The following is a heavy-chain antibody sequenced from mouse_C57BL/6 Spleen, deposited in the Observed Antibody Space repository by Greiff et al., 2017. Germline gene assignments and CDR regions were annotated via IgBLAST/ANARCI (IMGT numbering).Heavy chain of an antibody. CDR1: GFTFSSYG. CDR3: ARPFKTAQDTGWFAY. V-gene: IGHV5-6*01. D-gene: IGHD3-2*02. Sequence: EVQRVESGGDLVKPGGSLKLSCAASGFTFSSYGMSWVRQTPDKRLEWVATISSGGSYTYYPDSVKGRFTISRDNATNTLYLQMSSLKSEDTAMYYGARPFKTAQDTGWFAYWGQGTLVTVSA. CDR2: ISSGGSYT. J-gene: IGHJ3*01.